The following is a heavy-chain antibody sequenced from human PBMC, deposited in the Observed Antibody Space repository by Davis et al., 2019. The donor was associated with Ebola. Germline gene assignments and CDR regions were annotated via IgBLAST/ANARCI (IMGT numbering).Heavy chain of an antibody. Sequence: ASVKVSCKASGYTFTSYGITWVRQAPGQGLEWMGWINPHNGNTNYAQNVQGRVTMTTDTSTTTAYMEVGSLRSDDTALYYCARDQGLGATIPGYWGQGTLVTVSS. CDR1: GYTFTSYG. CDR3: ARDQGLGATIPGY. J-gene: IGHJ4*02. CDR2: INPHNGNT. V-gene: IGHV1-18*04. D-gene: IGHD1-26*01.